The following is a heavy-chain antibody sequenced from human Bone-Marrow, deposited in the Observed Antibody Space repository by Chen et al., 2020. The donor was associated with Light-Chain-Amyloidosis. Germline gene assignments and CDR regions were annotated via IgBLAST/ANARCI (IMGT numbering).Heavy chain of an antibody. Sequence: QVQLVQSGAEVKKPGASVKVSCKASGYTFTGNYMHWVRQAPGQGLEWMGWINPNSGGTNYAQKFQGRVTRTRDTSISTAYMELSRLRSDDTAVYYCARDVDYDSSGYSAPWGQGTLVTVSS. CDR3: ARDVDYDSSGYSAP. D-gene: IGHD3-22*01. J-gene: IGHJ5*02. CDR2: INPNSGGT. CDR1: GYTFTGNY. V-gene: IGHV1-2*02.